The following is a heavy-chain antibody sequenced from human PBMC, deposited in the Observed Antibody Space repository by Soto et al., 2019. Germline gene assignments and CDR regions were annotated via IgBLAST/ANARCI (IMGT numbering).Heavy chain of an antibody. V-gene: IGHV4-61*01. CDR3: ARVPYYYDSSGYYYFDY. CDR2: IYYSGST. CDR1: GGSVSSGSYY. D-gene: IGHD3-22*01. Sequence: PSETLSLTCTVSGGSVSSGSYYWSWIRQPPGKGLEWIGYIYYSGSTNYNPSLKSRVTISVDTSKNQFSLKLGSVTAADTAVYYCARVPYYYDSSGYYYFDYWGQGTQVTVSS. J-gene: IGHJ4*02.